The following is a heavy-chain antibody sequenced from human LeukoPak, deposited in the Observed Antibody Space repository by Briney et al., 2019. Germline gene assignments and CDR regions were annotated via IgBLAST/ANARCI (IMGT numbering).Heavy chain of an antibody. CDR3: ARSAPEVYCSSTSCYLPQNYYYYYMDV. V-gene: IGHV3-20*04. CDR1: GFTFDDYG. J-gene: IGHJ6*03. D-gene: IGHD2-2*01. CDR2: INWNGGST. Sequence: GGSLRLSCAASGFTFDDYGMSWVRQAPGKGLEWVSGINWNGGSTGYADSVKGRFTISRDNAKNSLYLQMNSLRAEDTAVYYCARSAPEVYCSSTSCYLPQNYYYYYMDVWGKGTTVTVSS.